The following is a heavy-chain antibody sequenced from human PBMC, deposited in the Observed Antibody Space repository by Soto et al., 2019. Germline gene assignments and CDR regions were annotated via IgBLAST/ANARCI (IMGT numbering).Heavy chain of an antibody. CDR2: IFYSGST. J-gene: IGHJ5*02. CDR1: AGSISTSRSY. CDR3: ARQSTTGDTDLSFDP. Sequence: SETLSLTCNVSAGSISTSRSYWAWIRQPPGKGLEWLANIFYSGSTYYNPSLASRVAVSVDTSKNEFSLKLRSVTAADTAVYYCARQSTTGDTDLSFDPWVQETPVTVSS. V-gene: IGHV4-39*01. D-gene: IGHD2-21*01.